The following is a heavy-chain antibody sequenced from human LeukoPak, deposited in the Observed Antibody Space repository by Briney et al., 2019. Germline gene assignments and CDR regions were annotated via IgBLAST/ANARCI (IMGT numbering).Heavy chain of an antibody. CDR1: GFTFSSYA. J-gene: IGHJ3*02. D-gene: IGHD3-10*01. CDR3: AKGGTYYYGSGTTMTAFDI. V-gene: IGHV3-23*01. CDR2: ISGSGGST. Sequence: PGTSLRLSCAASGFTFSSYAMSWVRQAPGKGLEWVSAISGSGGSTYYADSVKGRFTISRDNSKNTLYLQMNSLRAEDTAVYYCAKGGTYYYGSGTTMTAFDIWGQGTMVTVSS.